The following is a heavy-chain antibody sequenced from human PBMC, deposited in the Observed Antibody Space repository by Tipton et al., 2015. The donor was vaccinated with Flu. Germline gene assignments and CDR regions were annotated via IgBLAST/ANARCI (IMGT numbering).Heavy chain of an antibody. CDR1: GYSFSSYY. CDR3: VRPLISGATTIAY. Sequence: QLVQSGAEVKKPGESLKVSCKGSGYSFSSYYVAWVRQMPGKGLEWMGFIYPGGSDTRYSPSFQGRVTISADKSIRTAYLQWSSLKASDTAMYYCVRPLISGATTIAYWGQGTLVTVSS. V-gene: IGHV5-51*01. CDR2: IYPGGSDT. J-gene: IGHJ4*02. D-gene: IGHD5-12*01.